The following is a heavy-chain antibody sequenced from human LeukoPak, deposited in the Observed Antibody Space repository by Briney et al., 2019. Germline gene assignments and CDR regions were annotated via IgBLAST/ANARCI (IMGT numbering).Heavy chain of an antibody. CDR1: GFTFSSYW. J-gene: IGHJ4*01. V-gene: IGHV4-34*01. D-gene: IGHD6-19*01. CDR2: INHSGST. CDR3: ARGCPRSEVGAVAGMCLFDY. Sequence: PGGSLRLSCAASGFTFSSYWMSWIRQPPGKGLEWIGEINHSGSTNCNPSLKSRVTISIDTSKSQFSLKLTSVTAADTAVYYCARGCPRSEVGAVAGMCLFDYWGHGTLVTVSS.